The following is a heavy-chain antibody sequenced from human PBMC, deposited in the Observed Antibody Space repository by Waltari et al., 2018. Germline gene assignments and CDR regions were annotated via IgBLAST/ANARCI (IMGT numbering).Heavy chain of an antibody. D-gene: IGHD2-21*01. V-gene: IGHV3-7*01. Sequence: EVQLVESGGGLVQPGGSLRLSCAASGFTFSSYWMSWVRQAPGKGLEGVANIKQDGSEKDYVDAGKGRFTISRDNAKNSLYLQMNSLRAEDTAVYYCARDKYCGDWGQGTLVTVSS. J-gene: IGHJ1*01. CDR3: ARDKYCGD. CDR1: GFTFSSYW. CDR2: IKQDGSEK.